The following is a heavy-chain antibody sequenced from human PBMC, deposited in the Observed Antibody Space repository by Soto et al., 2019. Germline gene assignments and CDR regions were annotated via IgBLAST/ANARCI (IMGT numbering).Heavy chain of an antibody. CDR2: INHNGST. CDR3: ARIRLTTYYYDSSGYYHYYFDY. Sequence: TSETLSLTCAVYGGSFSGYYWSWIRQPPGKGLEWIGEINHNGSTNYNPSLKSRVTISVDTSKNQFSLKLSSVTAADTAVCYCARIRLTTYYYDSSGYYHYYFDYWGQGTLVTVSS. D-gene: IGHD3-22*01. V-gene: IGHV4-34*01. CDR1: GGSFSGYY. J-gene: IGHJ4*02.